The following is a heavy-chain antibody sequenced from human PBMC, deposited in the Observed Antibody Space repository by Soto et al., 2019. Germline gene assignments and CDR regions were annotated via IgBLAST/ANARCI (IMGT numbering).Heavy chain of an antibody. Sequence: ASVKVSCKASGYTFTSYGISWVRQAPGQGLEWMGWISAYNGNTNYAQKLQGRVTMTTDTSTSTAYMELRSLRSDDTAVYYCAREGCSGGSCYGGYYYYYYGMDVWGQGTTVTVSS. CDR2: ISAYNGNT. V-gene: IGHV1-18*04. J-gene: IGHJ6*02. CDR1: GYTFTSYG. D-gene: IGHD2-15*01. CDR3: AREGCSGGSCYGGYYYYYYGMDV.